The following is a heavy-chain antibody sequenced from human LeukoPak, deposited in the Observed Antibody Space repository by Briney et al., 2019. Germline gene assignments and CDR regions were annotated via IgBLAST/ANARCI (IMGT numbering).Heavy chain of an antibody. J-gene: IGHJ4*02. D-gene: IGHD3-9*01. CDR2: IYTSGST. Sequence: KPSETLSLTCTVSGGSISSGTYYWSWIRQPAGKGLEWIGRIYTSGSTNYNPSLKSRVTISVATSKNPFSLKLSSVTAADTAVYYCARGQGNYDILTGYYYWGQGTLVTVSS. CDR1: GGSISSGTYY. CDR3: ARGQGNYDILTGYYY. V-gene: IGHV4-61*02.